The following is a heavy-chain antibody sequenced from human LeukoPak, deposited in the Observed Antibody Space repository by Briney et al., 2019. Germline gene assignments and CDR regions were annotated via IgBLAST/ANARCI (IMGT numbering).Heavy chain of an antibody. V-gene: IGHV3-48*01. Sequence: PGGSLILSCAASGFTFSSYSMNWVRQAPGKGLEWVSYISSSSSTIYYADSVKGRFTISRDNAKNSLYLQMNSLRAEDTAVYYCAREAGSGWSMLAYYYYGMDVWGQGTTVTVSS. CDR3: AREAGSGWSMLAYYYYGMDV. J-gene: IGHJ6*02. CDR2: ISSSSSTI. CDR1: GFTFSSYS. D-gene: IGHD6-19*01.